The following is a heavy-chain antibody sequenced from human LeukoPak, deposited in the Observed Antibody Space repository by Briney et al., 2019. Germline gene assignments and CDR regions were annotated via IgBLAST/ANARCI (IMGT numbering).Heavy chain of an antibody. Sequence: PGGSLRLSCAASGFTFSSYWMSWVRQAPGKGLEWVANIKQDGSEKYYVDSVKGRFTISRDNAKNSLYLQMNSLRAEDTAVYYCASSRSYYYDSSGYDYWGQGTLVTVSS. D-gene: IGHD3-22*01. CDR2: IKQDGSEK. CDR3: ASSRSYYYDSSGYDY. CDR1: GFTFSSYW. J-gene: IGHJ4*02. V-gene: IGHV3-7*01.